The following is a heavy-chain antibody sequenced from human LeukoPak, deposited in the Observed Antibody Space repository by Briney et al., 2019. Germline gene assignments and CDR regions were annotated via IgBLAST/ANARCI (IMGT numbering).Heavy chain of an antibody. CDR3: AARQGPTGGHNWFDP. Sequence: SETLSLTCTVSGGSVTTYYWSWIRQPPGKGLEWIGYIYYSGSTNYNPSLKSRVTISVDTSKNQFSLKLSSVTAADTAVYYCAARQGPTGGHNWFDPWGQGTLVTVSS. D-gene: IGHD1-14*01. J-gene: IGHJ5*02. CDR2: IYYSGST. V-gene: IGHV4-59*02. CDR1: GGSVTTYY.